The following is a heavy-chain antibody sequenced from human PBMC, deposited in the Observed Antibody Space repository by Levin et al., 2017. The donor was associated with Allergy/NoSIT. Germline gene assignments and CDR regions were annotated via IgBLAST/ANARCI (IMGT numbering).Heavy chain of an antibody. CDR2: IYWNDDK. CDR1: GFSLSTSGVG. Sequence: QTLSLTCTFSGFSLSTSGVGVGWIRQPPGKALEWLALIYWNDDKRYSPSLKSRLTITKDTSKNQVVLTMTNMDPVDTATYYCAHRRWGSSWYVVSYWFDPWGQGTLVTVSS. J-gene: IGHJ5*02. D-gene: IGHD6-13*01. CDR3: AHRRWGSSWYVVSYWFDP. V-gene: IGHV2-5*01.